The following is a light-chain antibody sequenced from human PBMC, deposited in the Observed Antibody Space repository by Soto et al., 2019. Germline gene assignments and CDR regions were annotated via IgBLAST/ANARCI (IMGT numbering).Light chain of an antibody. V-gene: IGKV3-11*01. CDR3: QQRNVWPPIT. Sequence: EIVMTQSPATLSVSPWERATLSCRASQSIHTSLAWYQQKPGQPPRLVVYESTLRANGVPDRFGGSRSGTEFTLTINNLEPEDFAVYYCQQRNVWPPITFGQGTRLEIK. CDR1: QSIHTS. CDR2: EST. J-gene: IGKJ5*01.